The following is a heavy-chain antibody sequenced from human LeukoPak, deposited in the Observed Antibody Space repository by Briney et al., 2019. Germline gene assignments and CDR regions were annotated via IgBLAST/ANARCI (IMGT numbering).Heavy chain of an antibody. Sequence: SETLSLTCTVYGYSISSGYYWGWIRPAPGKGLEWIGSIYLSGSTYYNSSLTSRVTIPVDTSKNQFSLKLSSVTAADTAVYYCARWIEYSTGWYFDYWGQGTLVTVSS. CDR2: IYLSGST. CDR1: GYSISSGYY. CDR3: ARWIEYSTGWYFDY. D-gene: IGHD6-19*01. J-gene: IGHJ4*02. V-gene: IGHV4-38-2*02.